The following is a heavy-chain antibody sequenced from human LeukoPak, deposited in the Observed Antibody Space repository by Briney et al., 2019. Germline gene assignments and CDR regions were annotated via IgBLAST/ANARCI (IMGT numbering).Heavy chain of an antibody. Sequence: PSETLSLTCTVSGGSLRNYYWNWIRQPPGKGLEWIGYTSDSGNTDYKPSLKSRVTISVDTSKNQFSLKLTSATAADTAVYYCARWHSHGRYFDYWGQGALVTVSS. CDR1: GGSLRNYY. CDR2: TSDSGNT. D-gene: IGHD2-21*01. CDR3: ARWHSHGRYFDY. J-gene: IGHJ4*02. V-gene: IGHV4-59*01.